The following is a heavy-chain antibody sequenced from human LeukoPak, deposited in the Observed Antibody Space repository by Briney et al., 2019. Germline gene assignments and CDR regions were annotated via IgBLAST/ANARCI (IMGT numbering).Heavy chain of an antibody. D-gene: IGHD3-3*01. CDR2: MNPNSGNT. Sequence: GASVKVSCKASGYTFTSYDINWVRQATGQGLEWMGWMNPNSGNTGYAQKFQGRVTMTRNTSISTAYMELSSLRSEDTAVYYCARGRTNYDFWSGYYTGYYYYGMDVWGQGTTVTVSS. J-gene: IGHJ6*02. V-gene: IGHV1-8*01. CDR3: ARGRTNYDFWSGYYTGYYYYGMDV. CDR1: GYTFTSYD.